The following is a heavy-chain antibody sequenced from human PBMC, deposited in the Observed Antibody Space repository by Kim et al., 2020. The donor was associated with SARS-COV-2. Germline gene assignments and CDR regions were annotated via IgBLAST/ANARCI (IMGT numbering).Heavy chain of an antibody. V-gene: IGHV3-23*01. Sequence: GGSLRLSCAASGFTLSTYAMNWVRQAPGKGLEWVSGIFGDSTYYSDSVKGRLTIPRENSKNTEYPQMNSPRAEDTAVQYCSELSGGLSPLDVWGQGTTVT. J-gene: IGHJ6*02. CDR2: IFGDST. CDR3: SELSGGLSPLDV. CDR1: GFTLSTYA. D-gene: IGHD3-10*01.